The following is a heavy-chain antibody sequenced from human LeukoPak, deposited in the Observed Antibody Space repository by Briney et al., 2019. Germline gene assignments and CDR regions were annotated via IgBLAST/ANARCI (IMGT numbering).Heavy chain of an antibody. V-gene: IGHV1-18*01. CDR2: ISAYNGNT. D-gene: IGHD2-2*01. CDR1: GYTFTSYG. Sequence: ASVKVSCKASGYTFTSYGISWVRQAPGQGLEWMGWISAYNGNTNYAQKLQGRVTMTTDTSTSTAYMELRSLRSDDTAVYYCAILGYCSSTSCYDSDYYYYYGMDVWGRGTTVTVSS. CDR3: AILGYCSSTSCYDSDYYYYYGMDV. J-gene: IGHJ6*02.